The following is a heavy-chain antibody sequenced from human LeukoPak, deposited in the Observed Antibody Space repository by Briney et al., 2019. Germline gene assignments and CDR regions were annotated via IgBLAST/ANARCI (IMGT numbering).Heavy chain of an antibody. Sequence: SETLSLTCTVSGGSISSGGYYWSWIRQPPGKGLEWIGYIYHSGSTYYNPSLKSRVTISVDRSKNQFSLKLSSVTAADTAVYYCARAIREDWLLLTPYYFDYWGQGTLVTVSS. CDR1: GGSISSGGYY. CDR3: ARAIREDWLLLTPYYFDY. D-gene: IGHD3/OR15-3a*01. CDR2: IYHSGST. V-gene: IGHV4-30-2*01. J-gene: IGHJ4*02.